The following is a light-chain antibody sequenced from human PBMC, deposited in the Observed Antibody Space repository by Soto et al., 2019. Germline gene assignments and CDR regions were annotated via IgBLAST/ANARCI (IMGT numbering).Light chain of an antibody. V-gene: IGKV3-11*01. J-gene: IGKJ1*01. CDR1: QSVSSSY. CDR2: DAS. CDR3: QQRSNWPPWT. Sequence: EIVLTQSPGTLSLSPGERATLSCRASQSVSSSYLAWYQQKPGQAPRLLIYDASNRATGIPARFSGSGSGTDFTLTISSLEPEDFAVYYCQQRSNWPPWTFGQGTTGDIK.